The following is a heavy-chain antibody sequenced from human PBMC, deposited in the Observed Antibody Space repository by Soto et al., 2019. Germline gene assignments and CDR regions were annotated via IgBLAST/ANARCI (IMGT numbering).Heavy chain of an antibody. J-gene: IGHJ4*02. CDR2: ISGSGGST. CDR1: GFTFSRYA. Sequence: GGSLRLSCAASGFTFSRYAMSWVRQAPGKGLEWVSAISGSGGSTYYADSVKGRFTISRDNSKNTLYLQMNSLRAEDTAVYYCAKDRYSSSWWYYFDYWGQGTLVTVSS. D-gene: IGHD6-13*01. V-gene: IGHV3-23*01. CDR3: AKDRYSSSWWYYFDY.